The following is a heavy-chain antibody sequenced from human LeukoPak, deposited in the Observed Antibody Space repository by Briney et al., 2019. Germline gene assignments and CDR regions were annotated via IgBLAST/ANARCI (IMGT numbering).Heavy chain of an antibody. J-gene: IGHJ3*02. CDR3: ARHHYYYDSSGYYYGAFET. V-gene: IGHV5-51*01. CDR1: GYSFTCYL. Sequence: GESLKISCKGSGYSFTCYLIGWVRQMPGKGLEWMGIIYPGDSDTRYSPSFQGQVTISADKSISTAYLQWSSLKASDTAMYYCARHHYYYDSSGYYYGAFETWGQGTMVTVSS. D-gene: IGHD3-22*01. CDR2: IYPGDSDT.